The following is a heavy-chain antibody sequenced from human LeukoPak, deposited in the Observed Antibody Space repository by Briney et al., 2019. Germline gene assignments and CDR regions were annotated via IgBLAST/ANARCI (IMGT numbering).Heavy chain of an antibody. CDR1: GFTFSGSA. J-gene: IGHJ6*02. CDR2: IRSKANTYAT. Sequence: GGSLKLSCAASGFTFSGSAMHWVRQASGKGLEWVGRIRSKANTYATEYAASVKGRFTISRDDSKNTAYLQMNSLKTEDTAVYYCIRVGQVRVDYYYGMDVWSRGTTVTVSS. CDR3: IRVGQVRVDYYYGMDV. V-gene: IGHV3-73*01. D-gene: IGHD3-10*01.